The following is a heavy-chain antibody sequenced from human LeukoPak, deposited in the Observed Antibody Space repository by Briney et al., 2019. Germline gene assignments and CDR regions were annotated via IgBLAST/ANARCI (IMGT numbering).Heavy chain of an antibody. J-gene: IGHJ4*02. Sequence: SETLSLTCTVSGGSISSSDYYGAWIRQPPGKGLEWIGSIYYSGNTYYHPSLKSRVTISVDTSKNQFSLKLSSVTAADTAVYYCASHRRYTTGGEEFDYWGQGALVTVSS. V-gene: IGHV4-39*01. CDR3: ASHRRYTTGGEEFDY. D-gene: IGHD2-8*02. CDR1: GGSISSSDYY. CDR2: IYYSGNT.